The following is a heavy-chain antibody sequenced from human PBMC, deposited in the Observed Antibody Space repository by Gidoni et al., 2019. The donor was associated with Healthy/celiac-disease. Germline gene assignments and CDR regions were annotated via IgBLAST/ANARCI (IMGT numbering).Heavy chain of an antibody. D-gene: IGHD3-22*01. J-gene: IGHJ4*02. CDR2: IYYSGST. CDR3: ARLSGYYDSSGYYFDY. V-gene: IGHV4-39*01. CDR1: GGSISSRSSY. Sequence: QLQLQESGPGLVKPSETMSLTCTVSGGSISSRSSYWGWIRQPPGQGLECVGSIYYSGSTYYNPSLKSRVTISVDTSKNQFSLKLSSVTAADTAVYYCARLSGYYDSSGYYFDYWGQGTLVTVSS.